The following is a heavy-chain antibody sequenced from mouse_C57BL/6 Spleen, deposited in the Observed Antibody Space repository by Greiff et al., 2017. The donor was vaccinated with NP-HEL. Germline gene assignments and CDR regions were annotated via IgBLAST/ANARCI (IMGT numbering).Heavy chain of an antibody. D-gene: IGHD1-1*01. CDR3: ARIYYGSSYFAY. V-gene: IGHV1-64*01. CDR2: IHPNSGST. CDR1: GYTFTSYW. Sequence: QVQLQQPGAELVKPGASVKLSCKASGYTFTSYWMHWVKQRPGQGLEWIGMIHPNSGSTNYNEKFKSKATLTVDKSSSTAYMQLSSLTSEDSAVYYCARIYYGSSYFAYWGQGTLVTVSA. J-gene: IGHJ3*01.